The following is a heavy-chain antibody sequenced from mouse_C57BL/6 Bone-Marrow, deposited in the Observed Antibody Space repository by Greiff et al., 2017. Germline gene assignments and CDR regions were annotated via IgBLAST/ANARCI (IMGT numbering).Heavy chain of an antibody. J-gene: IGHJ1*03. Sequence: QVTLKESGPGLLQSSQSLSLTCSFSGFSLSTSGMGVSWIRQPSGQGLEWLAHIYWDDDKSYNPFLKSRLTISKDTSRNQVFLQITRVDTADTATYYCARVLRDGYFDVWGTGTTVTVSS. D-gene: IGHD1-1*01. CDR1: GFSLSTSGMG. V-gene: IGHV8-12*01. CDR2: IYWDDDK. CDR3: ARVLRDGYFDV.